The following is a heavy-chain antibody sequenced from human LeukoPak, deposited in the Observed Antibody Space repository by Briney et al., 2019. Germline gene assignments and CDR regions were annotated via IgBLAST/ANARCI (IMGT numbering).Heavy chain of an antibody. CDR1: GFTFDTYS. V-gene: IGHV3-64*01. CDR2: MSSNGGGT. CDR3: AAGYCSGGSCYSGFDY. J-gene: IGHJ4*02. Sequence: PGGSLRLSCAASGFTFDTYSIHWVRQAPGKELEYVSAMSSNGGGTYYANSVKGRFTISRDSSKKTLYLQMGSLRAEDMAVYYCAAGYCSGGSCYSGFDYWGRGTLVTVSS. D-gene: IGHD2-15*01.